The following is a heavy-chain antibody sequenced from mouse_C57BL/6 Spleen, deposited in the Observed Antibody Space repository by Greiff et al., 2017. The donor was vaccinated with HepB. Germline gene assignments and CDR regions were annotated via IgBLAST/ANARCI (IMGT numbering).Heavy chain of an antibody. CDR1: GYTFTEYT. V-gene: IGHV1-62-2*01. D-gene: IGHD2-5*01. CDR3: ARHGGTYYSTHYYAMDY. Sequence: QVQLKQSGAELVKPGASVKLSCKASGYTFTEYTIHWVKQRSGQGLEWIGWFYPGSGSIKYNEKFKDKATLTADKSSSTVYMELSRLTSEDSAVYFCARHGGTYYSTHYYAMDYWGQGTSVTVSS. J-gene: IGHJ4*01. CDR2: FYPGSGSI.